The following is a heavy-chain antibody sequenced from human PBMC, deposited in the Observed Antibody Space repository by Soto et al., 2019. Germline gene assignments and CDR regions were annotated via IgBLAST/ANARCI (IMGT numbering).Heavy chain of an antibody. J-gene: IGHJ6*03. CDR3: AKLEDMVRGMYYMDV. D-gene: IGHD3-10*01. CDR2: ISGSGGST. CDR1: GFTFSSYA. Sequence: EVQLLESGGGLVQPGGSLRLSCAASGFTFSSYAMSWVRQAPGKGLEWVSAISGSGGSTYYADSVKGRFTISRDNSKNTLYLQMNRLRAEDTAVYYCAKLEDMVRGMYYMDVWGKGTTVTVSS. V-gene: IGHV3-23*01.